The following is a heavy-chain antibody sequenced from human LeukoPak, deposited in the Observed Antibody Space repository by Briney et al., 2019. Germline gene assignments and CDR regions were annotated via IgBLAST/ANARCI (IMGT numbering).Heavy chain of an antibody. CDR1: GYTFTDYG. V-gene: IGHV1-18*03. CDR2: TSSYNGKT. D-gene: IGHD2-21*01. J-gene: IGHJ3*01. CDR3: ARDPPRSATIWAFDV. Sequence: ASMKVSCKAFGYTFTDYGITWVRQTRGQGLEWMGWTSSYNGKTNYVQKFQGRVAMTADPSTNTAYMELRSLRSDDMGVYYCARDPPRSATIWAFDVWGQGTMVTVST.